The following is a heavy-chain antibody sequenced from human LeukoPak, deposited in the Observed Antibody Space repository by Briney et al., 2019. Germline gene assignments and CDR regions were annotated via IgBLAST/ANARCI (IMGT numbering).Heavy chain of an antibody. Sequence: SETLSLTCAVYGGSFSGYYWSWIRQPPGKGLEWTGEINHSGSTNYNPSLKSRVTISVDTSKNQFSLKLSSVTAADTAVYYCARGRLWPTHYFDYWGQGTLVTVSS. V-gene: IGHV4-34*01. D-gene: IGHD5-18*01. J-gene: IGHJ4*02. CDR1: GGSFSGYY. CDR2: INHSGST. CDR3: ARGRLWPTHYFDY.